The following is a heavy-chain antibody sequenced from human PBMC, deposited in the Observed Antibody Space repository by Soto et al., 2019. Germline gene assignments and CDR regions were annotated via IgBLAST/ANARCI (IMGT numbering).Heavy chain of an antibody. D-gene: IGHD3-3*01. J-gene: IGHJ3*01. CDR1: GVSTRGSEW. Sequence: QVQLQQSGPGLVKPSGTLSLTCAVSGVSTRGSEWWTWVRQAPRKGLEWIAETHACGPTNYNPSLQSRVIISLVTSKSQLSLTLIPVTAADTVVYFCARDADFGPEDPKFWAFDLWGQGTMVMVSS. CDR2: THACGPT. V-gene: IGHV4-4*02. CDR3: ARDADFGPEDPKFWAFDL.